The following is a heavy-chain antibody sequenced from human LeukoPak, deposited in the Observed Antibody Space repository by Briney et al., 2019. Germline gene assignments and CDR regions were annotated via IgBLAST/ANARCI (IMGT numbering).Heavy chain of an antibody. CDR3: ARRVGATGSPDAFDI. D-gene: IGHD1-26*01. CDR2: INPNSGGT. V-gene: IGHV1-2*02. CDR1: GYTFTGYY. Sequence: GASVKVSCKVSGYTFTGYYMHWVRQAPGQGLEWMGWINPNSGGTNYAQKFQGRVTMTRDTSISKAYMELSRLRSDDTAVYYCARRVGATGSPDAFDIWGQGTMVTVSS. J-gene: IGHJ3*02.